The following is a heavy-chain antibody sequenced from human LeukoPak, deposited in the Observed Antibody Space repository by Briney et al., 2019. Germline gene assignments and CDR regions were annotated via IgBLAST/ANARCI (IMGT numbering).Heavy chain of an antibody. J-gene: IGHJ4*02. CDR3: ARQIGYCGDTRCYAIDFDY. Sequence: SQTLSLTCSVSDVSINSGGFYWTWIRQHPGKGLEWMGYISYSGSSYYNPSLRSRLSMSTDTSKNQFSLRLSSVTAADTAVYYCARQIGYCGDTRCYAIDFDYRGQGILVAVPS. CDR1: DVSINSGGFY. V-gene: IGHV4-31*03. D-gene: IGHD2-2*01. CDR2: ISYSGSS.